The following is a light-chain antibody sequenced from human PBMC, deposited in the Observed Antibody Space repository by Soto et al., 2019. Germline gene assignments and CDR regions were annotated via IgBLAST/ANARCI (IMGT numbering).Light chain of an antibody. J-gene: IGKJ5*01. CDR3: QHYGGSPPIT. CDR1: QSVSCTY. V-gene: IGKV3-20*01. CDR2: CAS. Sequence: EIVLTQSPGTLSLSPGERATLSCRASQSVSCTYLAWYQQKPGQAPRLLIFCASSRATGIPDRFSGSGSGTDFTLTISRLEPEDIAVYYCQHYGGSPPITFGQGTRLEIK.